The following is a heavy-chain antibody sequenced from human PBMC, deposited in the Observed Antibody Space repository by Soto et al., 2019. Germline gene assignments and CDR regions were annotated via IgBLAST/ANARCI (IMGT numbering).Heavy chain of an antibody. Sequence: GGSLILSCEASGFTFRSYGMHWVRQAPGKGLEWVAVIWNDGDRKYYGDYVKGRFTISRDNSKNTVYLQMNSLRVEDTAVYYCARDIMNGDYTTYYFDYWGQGTLVTVSS. V-gene: IGHV3-33*01. CDR2: IWNDGDRK. CDR3: ARDIMNGDYTTYYFDY. D-gene: IGHD4-17*01. CDR1: GFTFRSYG. J-gene: IGHJ4*02.